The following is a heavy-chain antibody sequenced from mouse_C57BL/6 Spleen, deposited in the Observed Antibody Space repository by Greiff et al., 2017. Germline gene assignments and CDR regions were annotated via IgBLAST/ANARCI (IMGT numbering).Heavy chain of an antibody. CDR1: GFTFSDYG. D-gene: IGHD2-4*01. CDR3: ARAPIYYDYDYFDY. CDR2: ISSGSSTI. J-gene: IGHJ2*01. V-gene: IGHV5-17*01. Sequence: EVQVVESGGGLVKPGGSLKLSCAASGFTFSDYGMHWVRQAPEKGLEWVAYISSGSSTIYYADTVKGRFTISRDNAKNTLFLQMTSLRSEDTAMYYCARAPIYYDYDYFDYWGQGTTLTVSS.